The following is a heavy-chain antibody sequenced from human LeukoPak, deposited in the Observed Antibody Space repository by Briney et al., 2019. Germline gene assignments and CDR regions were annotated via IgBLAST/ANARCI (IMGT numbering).Heavy chain of an antibody. V-gene: IGHV1-69*05. J-gene: IGHJ5*02. CDR1: GGTFSSYA. D-gene: IGHD1-20*01. Sequence: GSSMKVSCKASGGTFSSYAVSWVRQAPGQGLEWMGGIIPIFGTANYAQKFQGRVTITTDESTSTAYMELSSLRSEDTAVYYCARGGVTGTIFGWFDPWGQGTLVTVSS. CDR2: IIPIFGTA. CDR3: ARGGVTGTIFGWFDP.